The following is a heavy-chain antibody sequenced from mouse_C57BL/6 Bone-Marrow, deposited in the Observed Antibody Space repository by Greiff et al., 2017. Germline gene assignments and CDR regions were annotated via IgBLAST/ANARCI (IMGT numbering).Heavy chain of an antibody. D-gene: IGHD2-5*01. V-gene: IGHV5-17*01. CDR2: ISSGSSTI. CDR3: AKESNSYAMDY. CDR1: GFTFSDYG. Sequence: EVKLVESGGGLVKPGGSLKLSCAASGFTFSDYGMHWVRQAPAKGLEWVAYISSGSSTIYYADTVKGRFTIPRDNAKNTVFLQMTSLRSEDTAMYYCAKESNSYAMDYWGQGTSVTVSS. J-gene: IGHJ4*01.